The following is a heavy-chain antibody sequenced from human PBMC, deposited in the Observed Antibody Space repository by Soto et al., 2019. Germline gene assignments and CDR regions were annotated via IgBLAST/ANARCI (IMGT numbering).Heavy chain of an antibody. CDR3: ARDIRGYSRAFDY. CDR1: GDSVTSDSYY. Sequence: PSETLSLTCTVSGDSVTSDSYYWTWIRQPPGKGLEWIGYISSSGATKYNPSLKSRVTISLDTSSNQFSLKLTSVTAADTAVYYCARDIRGYSRAFDYWGQGTLVPVSS. J-gene: IGHJ4*02. V-gene: IGHV4-61*01. CDR2: ISSSGAT. D-gene: IGHD5-18*01.